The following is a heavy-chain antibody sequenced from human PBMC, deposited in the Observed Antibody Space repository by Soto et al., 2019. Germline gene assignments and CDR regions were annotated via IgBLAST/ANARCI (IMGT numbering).Heavy chain of an antibody. CDR3: AKEGGWGGGSFDY. D-gene: IGHD1-26*01. CDR1: GFTFSSYA. CDR2: ISGSGVNT. Sequence: EVQLLESGGGLVQPGGSLRLSCAASGFTFSSYAMSWVRQAPGKGLEWVSAISGSGVNTYYADSVKGRFTISRDNSKNPLYLQMNRLGAEDTAVYYCAKEGGWGGGSFDYWGQGTLVTVSS. J-gene: IGHJ4*02. V-gene: IGHV3-23*01.